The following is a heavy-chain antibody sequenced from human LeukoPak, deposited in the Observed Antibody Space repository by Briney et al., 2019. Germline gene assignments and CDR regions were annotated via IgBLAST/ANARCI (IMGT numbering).Heavy chain of an antibody. D-gene: IGHD5-18*01. CDR3: ARSIQLWLKSNWFDP. CDR2: INHSGST. Sequence: SETPSLTCAVYGGSFSGYYWSWIRQPPGKGLEWIGEINHSGSTNYNPSLKSRVTISVDTSKNQFSLKLSSVTAADTAVYYCARSIQLWLKSNWFDPWGQGTLVTVSS. J-gene: IGHJ5*02. V-gene: IGHV4-34*01. CDR1: GGSFSGYY.